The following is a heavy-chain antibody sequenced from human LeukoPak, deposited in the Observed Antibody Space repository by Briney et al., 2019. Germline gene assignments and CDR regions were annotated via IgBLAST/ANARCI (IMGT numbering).Heavy chain of an antibody. CDR3: ARGRLDCSSTSCYVGPYYYYYGMDV. Sequence: SVKVSCKASGGTFSSYAISWVRQAPGQGLEWMGGIIPIFGTANYAQKFQGRVAITADESTSTAYMELSSLRSEDTAVYYCARGRLDCSSTSCYVGPYYYYYGMDVWGQGTTVTVSS. J-gene: IGHJ6*02. CDR1: GGTFSSYA. D-gene: IGHD2-2*01. CDR2: IIPIFGTA. V-gene: IGHV1-69*13.